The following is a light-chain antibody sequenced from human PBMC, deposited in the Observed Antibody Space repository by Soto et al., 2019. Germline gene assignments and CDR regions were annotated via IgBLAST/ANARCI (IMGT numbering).Light chain of an antibody. CDR1: QSVSSSY. J-gene: IGKJ3*01. V-gene: IGKV3-20*01. Sequence: PGERAILSCRASQSVSSSYLAWYQQKPGQAPRLLIYGGSSRATGIPDRFSGGGSGTDFTLTISRLEPEDFAVYFCQQYDDSPPTFGPGTKVDIK. CDR3: QQYDDSPPT. CDR2: GGS.